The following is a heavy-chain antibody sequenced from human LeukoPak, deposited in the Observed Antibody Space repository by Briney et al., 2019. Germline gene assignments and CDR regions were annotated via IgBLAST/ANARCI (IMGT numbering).Heavy chain of an antibody. CDR2: IKQDGSEK. D-gene: IGHD2-21*02. Sequence: GGSLRLSCAASGFTFSSYWMSWVRQAPGKGLEWVANIKQDGSEKYYVDSVKGRFTISRDNAKNSLYLHMNSLRAEDTAVYYCAREGLLYKRNWFDPWGQGTLVTVSS. V-gene: IGHV3-7*01. CDR1: GFTFSSYW. CDR3: AREGLLYKRNWFDP. J-gene: IGHJ5*02.